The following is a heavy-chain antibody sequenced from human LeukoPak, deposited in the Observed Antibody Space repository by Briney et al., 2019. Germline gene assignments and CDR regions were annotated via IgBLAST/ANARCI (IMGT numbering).Heavy chain of an antibody. J-gene: IGHJ3*02. V-gene: IGHV1-2*02. CDR2: ISPNSGGT. Sequence: ASVKVSCKASGYTFTGYYMHWVRQAPGQGLEWMGWISPNSGGTNYAQKFQGRVTMTRDTSISTAYMELSRLRSDDTAVYYCARVHSSSIYRAYYYDSSGYFDAFDIWGQGTMVTVSS. D-gene: IGHD3-22*01. CDR1: GYTFTGYY. CDR3: ARVHSSSIYRAYYYDSSGYFDAFDI.